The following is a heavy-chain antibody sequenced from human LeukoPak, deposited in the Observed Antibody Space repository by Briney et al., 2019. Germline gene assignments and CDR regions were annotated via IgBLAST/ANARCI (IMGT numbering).Heavy chain of an antibody. CDR1: GDSISSGYW. V-gene: IGHV4-4*02. D-gene: IGHD6-13*01. CDR3: ARDPSTPGQLAYRWFDP. Sequence: SETLSLTCVVSGDSISSGYWWSWVRQPPGKGLEWIGEILHSGSTSYNPSLKSRVTISVDTSKNQFSLKLSSVTAADTAVYYCARDPSTPGQLAYRWFDPWGQGTLVTVSS. J-gene: IGHJ5*02. CDR2: ILHSGST.